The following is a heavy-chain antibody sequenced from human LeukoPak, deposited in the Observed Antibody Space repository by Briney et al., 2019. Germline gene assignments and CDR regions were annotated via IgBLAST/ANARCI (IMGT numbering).Heavy chain of an antibody. CDR3: ARVPSSGSYPYYFDY. CDR2: INPNGGGT. D-gene: IGHD3-22*01. CDR1: GYTFSGYH. Sequence: GASVKVSCKASGYTFSGYHVHWVRQAPGQGLEWMGWINPNGGGTNYAQKFQGRVTMTRDTSISTAYVELSGLRSDDTAVYYCARVPSSGSYPYYFDYWGQGILVTVSS. V-gene: IGHV1-2*02. J-gene: IGHJ4*02.